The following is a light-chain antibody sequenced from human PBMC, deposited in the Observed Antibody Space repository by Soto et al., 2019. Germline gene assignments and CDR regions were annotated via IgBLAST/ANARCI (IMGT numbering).Light chain of an antibody. CDR2: GAS. V-gene: IGKV3-20*01. CDR1: QSVSSSF. CDR3: QNFGGTTFT. Sequence: DIVLTQSPGTLSFSPGERATLSCRASQSVSSSFLAWYQQRPGQTPSLLIYGASTRATGIPDRFSGSGSGTHFTLTISRLEPGDFAVYYCQNFGGTTFTFGQGTRLEIK. J-gene: IGKJ5*01.